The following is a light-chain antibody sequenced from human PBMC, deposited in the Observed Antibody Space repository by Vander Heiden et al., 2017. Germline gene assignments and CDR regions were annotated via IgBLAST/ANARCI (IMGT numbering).Light chain of an antibody. CDR3: GSYAGSNTWV. J-gene: IGLJ3*02. V-gene: IGLV2-23*02. CDR2: EVS. CDR1: SSDVGSYNL. Sequence: QSALPQPASVSGSPGQSITISCTGTSSDVGSYNLVSGYQQHPGKAPKLMIYEVSKRPSGVSNRFSGSESGNTASLTISGLQAEDEADYYCGSYAGSNTWVFGGGTKLTVI.